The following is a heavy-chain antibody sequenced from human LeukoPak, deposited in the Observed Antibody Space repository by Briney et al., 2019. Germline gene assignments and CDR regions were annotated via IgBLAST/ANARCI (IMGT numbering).Heavy chain of an antibody. Sequence: SQTLSLTCTVSGGSISSGGYYWSWIRQHPGKGLEWIGYIYYSGSTYYNPSLKSRVTISVDTSKNQFSLKLSSVTAADTAVYYCARGNGGYSSTRSYFQHWGQGTLVTVSS. J-gene: IGHJ1*01. CDR1: GGSISSGGYY. CDR3: ARGNGGYSSTRSYFQH. V-gene: IGHV4-31*03. D-gene: IGHD6-13*01. CDR2: IYYSGST.